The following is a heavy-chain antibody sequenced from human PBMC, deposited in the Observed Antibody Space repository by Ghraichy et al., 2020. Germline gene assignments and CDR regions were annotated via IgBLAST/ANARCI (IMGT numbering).Heavy chain of an antibody. J-gene: IGHJ4*02. D-gene: IGHD3-16*02. V-gene: IGHV3-21*01. Sequence: LSLTCAASGFTFSSYSMNWVRQAPGKGLEWVSSISSSSSYIYYADSVKGRFTISRDNAKNSLYLQMNSLRAEDTAVYYCARGAYDYVWGSYRPAPYWGQGTLVTVSS. CDR2: ISSSSSYI. CDR1: GFTFSSYS. CDR3: ARGAYDYVWGSYRPAPY.